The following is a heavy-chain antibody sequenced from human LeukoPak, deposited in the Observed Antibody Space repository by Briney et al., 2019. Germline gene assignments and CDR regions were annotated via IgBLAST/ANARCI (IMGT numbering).Heavy chain of an antibody. V-gene: IGHV1-8*01. CDR3: ARDWERYYGSGINYYYYYMDV. Sequence: ASVKVSCKAAGYTFSTYDISWVRQATGQGLEWMGWMNPKSGNTLYAQKFQGRVTMTTDTSTSTAYMELRSLRSDDTAVYYCARDWERYYGSGINYYYYYMDVWGKGTTVTISS. CDR2: MNPKSGNT. J-gene: IGHJ6*03. CDR1: GYTFSTYD. D-gene: IGHD3-10*01.